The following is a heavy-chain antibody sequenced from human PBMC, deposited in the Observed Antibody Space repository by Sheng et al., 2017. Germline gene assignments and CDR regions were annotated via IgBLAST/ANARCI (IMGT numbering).Heavy chain of an antibody. Sequence: PGGSLTLSCATSGFTFSNNEMNWVRQAPGKGPEWLAYISHSGSTILYADSVEGRFTISRDNARNSLSLQMNSLRGEDTAVYYCARDGLLHSYGQGYLDYWGQGALVTVSS. CDR3: ARDGLLHSYGQGYLDY. J-gene: IGHJ4*02. D-gene: IGHD5-18*01. V-gene: IGHV3-48*03. CDR1: GFTFSNNE. CDR2: ISHSGSTI.